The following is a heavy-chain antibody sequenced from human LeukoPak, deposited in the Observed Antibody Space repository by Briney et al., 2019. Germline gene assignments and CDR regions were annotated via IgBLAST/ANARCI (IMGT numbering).Heavy chain of an antibody. Sequence: GGSLRLSCAASGFTFSSYSMNWVRQAPGKGLEYVSAISSNGGSTYYANSVKGRFTISRDNSKNTLYLQMGSLRAEDMAVYYCARGGSYYDYWGQGTLVTVSS. CDR3: ARGGSYYDY. J-gene: IGHJ4*02. CDR2: ISSNGGST. V-gene: IGHV3-64*01. D-gene: IGHD3-16*01. CDR1: GFTFSSYS.